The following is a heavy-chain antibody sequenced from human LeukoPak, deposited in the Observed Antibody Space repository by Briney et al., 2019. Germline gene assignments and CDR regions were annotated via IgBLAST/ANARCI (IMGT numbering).Heavy chain of an antibody. D-gene: IGHD1-7*01. J-gene: IGHJ4*02. CDR1: GFTFSYYA. Sequence: GRSLRLSCAASGFTFSYYAMHWVRQAPGKGLEWVAVLSSDGSNKYYADSVKGRFSISRDSSKNTLYLQMNSLRAEDTAVYYCVGWGISGITNHWGQGTLVTVSS. CDR3: VGWGISGITNH. CDR2: LSSDGSNK. V-gene: IGHV3-30*04.